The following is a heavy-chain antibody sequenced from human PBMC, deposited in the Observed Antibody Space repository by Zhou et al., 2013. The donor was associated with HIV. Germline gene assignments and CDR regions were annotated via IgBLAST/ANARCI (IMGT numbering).Heavy chain of an antibody. D-gene: IGHD6-19*01. J-gene: IGHJ4*02. CDR1: GYFFSEFY. Sequence: QVQLVQSGAELKRPGSSVKISCKGSGYFFSEFYTHWVRQAPGHGPEWMGFLNPKTGKAKYAEKFQDRVNLSRDTSLRTTYMELTRLTFDDSAIYYCVRDAGPVEFDHWGQGTPVIVSS. CDR3: VRDAGPVEFDH. V-gene: IGHV1-2*02. CDR2: LNPKTGKA.